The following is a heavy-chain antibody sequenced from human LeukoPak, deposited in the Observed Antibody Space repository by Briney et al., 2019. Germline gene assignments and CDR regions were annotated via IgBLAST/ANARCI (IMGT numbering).Heavy chain of an antibody. Sequence: GGSLRLSCAASGFTFSSYGMHWVRQATGKGLEWVSAIGTAGDTYYPGSVKGRFTISRENAKNSLYLQMNSLRAGDTAVYYCARGGAATYYYCMDVWGQGTTVTVSS. CDR1: GFTFSSYG. V-gene: IGHV3-13*01. J-gene: IGHJ6*02. D-gene: IGHD6-25*01. CDR3: ARGGAATYYYCMDV. CDR2: IGTAGDT.